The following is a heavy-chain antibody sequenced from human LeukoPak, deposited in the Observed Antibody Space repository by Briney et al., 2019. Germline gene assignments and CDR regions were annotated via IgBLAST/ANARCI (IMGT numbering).Heavy chain of an antibody. V-gene: IGHV4-38-2*01. D-gene: IGHD1-26*01. Sequence: PSETLSLTCAVSGYSISSGYYWGWIRQPPGKGLEWIGSIYHSGSTYYNPSLKSRVTISVDTSKNQFSLKLSSVTAADTAVYYCARNASDSGTSYFDYWGQGTLVTVSS. CDR2: IYHSGST. J-gene: IGHJ4*02. CDR3: ARNASDSGTSYFDY. CDR1: GYSISSGYY.